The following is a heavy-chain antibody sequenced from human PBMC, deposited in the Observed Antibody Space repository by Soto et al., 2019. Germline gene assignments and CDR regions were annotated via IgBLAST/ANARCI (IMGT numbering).Heavy chain of an antibody. J-gene: IGHJ4*02. V-gene: IGHV3-15*07. D-gene: IGHD4-17*01. Sequence: GGSLRLSCAASGFSFSNAWMNWVRQAPGKGLEWVGRIKRKTDGETTDYAAPVKGRFTMSRDDSKDTQYLQMNSLKTEDTAAYFYTTDYGATTTGYLNFWGRGILANVSS. CDR2: IKRKTDGETT. CDR1: GFSFSNAW. CDR3: TTDYGATTTGYLNF.